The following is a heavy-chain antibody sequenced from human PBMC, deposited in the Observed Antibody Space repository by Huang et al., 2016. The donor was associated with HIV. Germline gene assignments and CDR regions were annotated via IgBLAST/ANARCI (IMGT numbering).Heavy chain of an antibody. J-gene: IGHJ2*01. Sequence: QLQLQESGPGLVKASETLSLTCSVSVGSISGSSYFWGWIRQPPRKGLEWIGRIYDTGNADYNPSLRSRVTIYVDTSKNQFSLKLTSVTAADTAVYYCARRGFLDWYFDLWGRGSLVTVSS. CDR2: IYDTGNA. CDR3: ARRGFLDWYFDL. V-gene: IGHV4-39*01. D-gene: IGHD3-10*01. CDR1: VGSISGSSYF.